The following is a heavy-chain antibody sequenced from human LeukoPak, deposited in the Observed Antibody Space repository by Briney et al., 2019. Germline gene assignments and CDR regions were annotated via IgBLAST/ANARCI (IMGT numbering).Heavy chain of an antibody. CDR3: ARAQWLALFDY. J-gene: IGHJ4*02. CDR2: IYHSGST. D-gene: IGHD5-18*01. Sequence: PSETLSLTCTVSGGSISNYYWSWIRQPPGKGLEWIGYIYHSGSTYYNPSLKSRVTISVDRSKNQFSLKLSSVTAADTAVYYCARAQWLALFDYWGQGTLVTVSS. V-gene: IGHV4-59*12. CDR1: GGSISNYY.